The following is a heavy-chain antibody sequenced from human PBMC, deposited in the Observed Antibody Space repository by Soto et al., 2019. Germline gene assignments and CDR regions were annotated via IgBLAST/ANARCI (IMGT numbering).Heavy chain of an antibody. D-gene: IGHD5-18*01. CDR1: GYDFTSYW. CDR3: ARHTAAMDIDN. V-gene: IGHV5-51*01. J-gene: IGHJ4*02. CDR2: IYPGDSET. Sequence: PGESLKISCKASGYDFTSYWIGWVRQMPGKGLEWMGIIYPGDSETRYSPSFQGQVTISADRSITTAYLQWSSLKASDTAMYYCARHTAAMDIDNWGQGTLVTVSS.